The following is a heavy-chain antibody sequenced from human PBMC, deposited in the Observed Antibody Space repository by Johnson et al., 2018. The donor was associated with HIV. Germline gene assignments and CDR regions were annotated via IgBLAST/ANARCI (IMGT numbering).Heavy chain of an antibody. CDR1: GFTFSSYA. CDR2: ISYDGSNK. J-gene: IGHJ3*02. D-gene: IGHD3-22*01. Sequence: QVQLVESGGGLVQPGRSLRLSCAASGFTFSSYAMHWVRQAPGKGLEWVAVISYDGSNKYYADSVKGRFTISSDNSKNTLYLQMNSLRAEDTAVYYCAKVPYYDSSGYYSDDAFDIWGQGTMVTVSS. CDR3: AKVPYYDSSGYYSDDAFDI. V-gene: IGHV3-30-3*01.